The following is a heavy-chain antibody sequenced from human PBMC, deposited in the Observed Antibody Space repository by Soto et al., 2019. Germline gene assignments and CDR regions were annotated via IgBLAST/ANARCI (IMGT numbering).Heavy chain of an antibody. V-gene: IGHV4-39*01. CDR2: VYHSGST. CDR1: GGSIRTSNYF. CDR3: ARDSGWFDP. Sequence: PSETLSLTCSVSGGSIRTSNYFWAWIRQPPGQGLEWIVSVYHSGSTYYNPSLKSRVTVSVDPSKNQFALTLGSASAADTALYYCARDSGWFDPWGQGTLVTVSS. J-gene: IGHJ5*02.